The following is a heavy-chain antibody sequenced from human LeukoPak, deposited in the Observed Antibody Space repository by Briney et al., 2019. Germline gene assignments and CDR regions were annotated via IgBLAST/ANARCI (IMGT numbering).Heavy chain of an antibody. V-gene: IGHV1-69*13. CDR2: IIPIFGTA. J-gene: IGHJ6*01. CDR3: ARRHCGGDCYSTYYYYYGMDV. D-gene: IGHD2-21*02. CDR1: GYTFTGYY. Sequence: SVKVSCKASGYTFTGYYMHGVRQAPAQKLELMGGIIPIFGTASYSQKFQGRVTIIADESTSTDYMELSSLRSEDTAVYYCARRHCGGDCYSTYYYYYGMDVWGQGTTVTVSS.